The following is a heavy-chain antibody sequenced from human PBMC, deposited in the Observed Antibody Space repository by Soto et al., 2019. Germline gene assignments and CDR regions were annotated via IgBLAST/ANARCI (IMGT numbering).Heavy chain of an antibody. D-gene: IGHD5-12*01. CDR1: GGTFSSYA. CDR2: ITPIIGTA. V-gene: IGHV1-69*13. J-gene: IGHJ3*02. Sequence: SVKVSCKASGGTFSSYAISCVRQAPGQGLEWKGGITPIIGTANYAQKFQGRVTITADESTSTVHMELSSLRAEDTAVYYCARDMGGMATIADAFDIWGQGTMVTVAS. CDR3: ARDMGGMATIADAFDI.